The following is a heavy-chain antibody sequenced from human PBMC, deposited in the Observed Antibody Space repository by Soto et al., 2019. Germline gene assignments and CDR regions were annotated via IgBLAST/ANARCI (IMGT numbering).Heavy chain of an antibody. Sequence: GESLKISCKGSGYSFTSYWIAWVRQMPGKGLEFMVIIYPGDSDTRYSPSLQGQVTISADKSSAYLQWNSLEASYTAMYYCAGWYSSVLYYLHXWGQGTLVTVSX. CDR2: IYPGDSDT. D-gene: IGHD6-19*01. J-gene: IGHJ4*02. CDR1: GYSFTSYW. CDR3: AGWYSSVLYYLHX. V-gene: IGHV5-51*01.